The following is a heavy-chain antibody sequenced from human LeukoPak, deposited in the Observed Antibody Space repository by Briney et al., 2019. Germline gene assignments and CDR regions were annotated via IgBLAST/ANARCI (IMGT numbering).Heavy chain of an antibody. V-gene: IGHV4-39*07. J-gene: IGHJ5*02. D-gene: IGHD2-15*01. CDR3: ARAGVVVVVAAMGNWFDP. Sequence: SETLSLTCTVSSGSISTSNYYWGWVRQPPGKALEWIESIYYSGSTYYNPSLKSRFTISVDTSKNHFSLKLSSVTAADTAVYYCARAGVVVVVAAMGNWFDPWGQGTLVTVSS. CDR1: SGSISTSNYY. CDR2: IYYSGST.